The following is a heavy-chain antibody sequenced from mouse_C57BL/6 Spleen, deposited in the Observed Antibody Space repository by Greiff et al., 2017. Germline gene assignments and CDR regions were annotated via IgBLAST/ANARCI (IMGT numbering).Heavy chain of an antibody. Sequence: EVQRVESGPGLVKPSQSLSLTCSVTGYSITSGYYWNWIRQFPGNKLEWMGYISYDGSNNYNPSLKNRISITRDTSKNQFFLKLNSVTTEDTATYYCARPPSTVHWYFDVWGTGTTVTVSS. V-gene: IGHV3-6*01. J-gene: IGHJ1*03. CDR3: ARPPSTVHWYFDV. CDR1: GYSITSGYY. CDR2: ISYDGSN. D-gene: IGHD1-1*01.